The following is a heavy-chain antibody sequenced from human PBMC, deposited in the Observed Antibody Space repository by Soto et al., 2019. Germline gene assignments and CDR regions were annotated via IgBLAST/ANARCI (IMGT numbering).Heavy chain of an antibody. CDR3: ARHSKAGNYYYGMDV. Sequence: GESLKISCKGSGYSFTSYWIGWVRQMPGKGLEWMGIIYPGDSDTRYSPSFQGQVTISADKSISTAYLQWSSLKASDTAMYYCARHSKAGNYYYGMDVSGQGTTVTVYS. J-gene: IGHJ6*02. V-gene: IGHV5-51*01. CDR1: GYSFTSYW. CDR2: IYPGDSDT. D-gene: IGHD6-13*01.